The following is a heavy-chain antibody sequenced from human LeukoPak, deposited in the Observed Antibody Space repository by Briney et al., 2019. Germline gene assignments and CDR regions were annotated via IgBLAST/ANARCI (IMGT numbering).Heavy chain of an antibody. CDR1: GYTFTAYY. Sequence: ASVKVSCKASGYTFTAYYVHWLRQAPGQGLEWMGYINPNSGGTNYAQKFQGRVTMTRDTSINTAYMELSRLRSDDTAVYYCARVRWGSSADYWGQGTLVTVSS. V-gene: IGHV1-2*02. CDR3: ARVRWGSSADY. J-gene: IGHJ4*02. D-gene: IGHD6-6*01. CDR2: INPNSGGT.